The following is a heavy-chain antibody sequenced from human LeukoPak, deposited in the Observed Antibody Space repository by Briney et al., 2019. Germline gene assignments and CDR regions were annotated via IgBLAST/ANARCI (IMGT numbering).Heavy chain of an antibody. V-gene: IGHV1-69*05. CDR1: GGTFSSYA. Sequence: ASVKVSCKASGGTFSSYAISWVRQAPGQGLEWMGGIIPIFGTAKYAQKFRGRVTITTDESTSTAYMELSSLRFEDTAMYYCAKDSSAWSEAFDVWGQGTMVTVSS. CDR3: AKDSSAWSEAFDV. CDR2: IIPIFGTA. J-gene: IGHJ3*01. D-gene: IGHD6-19*01.